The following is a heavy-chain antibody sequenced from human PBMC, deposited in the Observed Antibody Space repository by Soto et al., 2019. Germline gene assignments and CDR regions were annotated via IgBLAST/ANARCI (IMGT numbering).Heavy chain of an antibody. V-gene: IGHV1-18*01. CDR3: ARDLVPGYTGFSDY. CDR2: ISAYNGNT. Sequence: QVQLVQSGAEVKKPGASVKVSCKTSGYTFSNYGINWVRQAPGQGLEWMGWISAYNGNTNFAQKLQGRVSLTTHTSSTTAYMELRSLTSDDTAVYYCARDLVPGYTGFSDYWGQGTLVTVSS. CDR1: GYTFSNYG. D-gene: IGHD5-12*01. J-gene: IGHJ4*02.